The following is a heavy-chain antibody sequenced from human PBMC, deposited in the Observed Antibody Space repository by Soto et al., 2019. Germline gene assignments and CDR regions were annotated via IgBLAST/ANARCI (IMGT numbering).Heavy chain of an antibody. CDR1: GYTFTSYY. V-gene: IGHV1-46*01. Sequence: QVQLVQSGAEGKKPGASVKVNCKASGYTFTSYYMHWVRQAPGQGLEWMGIINPSGDGISYGQKFQGRVTMTRDTSRSTVYMELSSLRSEDTAVYYCARGEMATIWNLDYWGQGTLITVSS. D-gene: IGHD5-12*01. CDR2: INPSGDGI. CDR3: ARGEMATIWNLDY. J-gene: IGHJ4*02.